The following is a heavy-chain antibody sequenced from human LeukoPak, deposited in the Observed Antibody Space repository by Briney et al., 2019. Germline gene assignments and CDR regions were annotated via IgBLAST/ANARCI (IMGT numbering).Heavy chain of an antibody. J-gene: IGHJ5*02. D-gene: IGHD5-12*01. CDR1: GVTFSSYA. CDR3: ARDGSGYERSDP. V-gene: IGHV1-69*10. CDR2: IIPIFGMA. Sequence: SVKVSCKASGVTFSSYAISLVRQAPGQGHEWMGGIIPIFGMANYAEKFQCRVTVTAAKSTSTAYMELSSLRSDDTAVYYCARDGSGYERSDPCGQGTLVTVSS.